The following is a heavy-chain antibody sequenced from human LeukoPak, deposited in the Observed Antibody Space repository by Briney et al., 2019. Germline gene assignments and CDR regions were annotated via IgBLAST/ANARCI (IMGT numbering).Heavy chain of an antibody. V-gene: IGHV4-59*08. CDR2: IYYTGSGST. D-gene: IGHD6-19*01. CDR3: ARQRSSGSIINP. Sequence: PSETLSLTCTVSGGSISPYYWSWIRQPPGKGLEWIGYIYYTGSGSTSHNPSLKSRVTISVDTSKNQFSLNLSSVTAADTAVYYCARQRSSGSIINPWGQGTLVTVSS. CDR1: GGSISPYY. J-gene: IGHJ5*02.